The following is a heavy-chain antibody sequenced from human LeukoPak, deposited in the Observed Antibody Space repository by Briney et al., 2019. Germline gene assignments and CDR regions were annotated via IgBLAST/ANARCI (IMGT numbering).Heavy chain of an antibody. CDR1: GFTFSSYW. J-gene: IGHJ5*02. V-gene: IGHV3-53*01. CDR2: MYSRGDT. D-gene: IGHD6-13*01. CDR3: ARDAPQVPAAGVLAS. Sequence: GGSLRLSCAASGFTFSSYWMSWVRQAPGKGLEWVSVMYSRGDTYYANSVKGRFTFSRDISKNTLYLQMNGLRTEDTAMYYCARDAPQVPAAGVLASWGQGTLVIVSS.